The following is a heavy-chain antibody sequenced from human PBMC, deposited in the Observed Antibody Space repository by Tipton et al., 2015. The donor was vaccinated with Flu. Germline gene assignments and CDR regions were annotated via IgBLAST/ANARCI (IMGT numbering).Heavy chain of an antibody. V-gene: IGHV4-61*02. D-gene: IGHD2-15*01. CDR1: GGSIGSGIYY. CDR3: ARGIRILNSNYIYNYGMDL. Sequence: TLSLTCTVSGGSIGSGIYYWSWIRQPAGKGLEWIGRFDISGGTNYNPSLKSRVTISVDTSKKEVSLKLSSVTAADTAVYYCARGIRILNSNYIYNYGMDLWGQGTTVTGSS. J-gene: IGHJ6*02. CDR2: FDISGGT.